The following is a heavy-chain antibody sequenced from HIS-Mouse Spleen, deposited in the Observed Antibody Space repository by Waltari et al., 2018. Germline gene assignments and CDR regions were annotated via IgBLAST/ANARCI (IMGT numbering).Heavy chain of an antibody. V-gene: IGHV4-38-2*02. CDR1: GYSISSGYY. CDR2: IYHSGST. J-gene: IGHJ4*02. D-gene: IGHD1-26*01. Sequence: QVQLQESCPGLVKPSETLSLTCTVSGYSISSGYYWGWIRQPPGKGLEWIGSIYHSGSTYYNPSLKSRVTIAVDTSKNQFSLKLSSVTAADTAVYYCARDRDIVGVYFDYWGQGTLVTVSS. CDR3: ARDRDIVGVYFDY.